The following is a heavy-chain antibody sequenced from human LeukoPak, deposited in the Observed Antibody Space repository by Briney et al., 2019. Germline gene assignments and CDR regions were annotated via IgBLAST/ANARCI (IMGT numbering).Heavy chain of an antibody. CDR2: IHTSGST. CDR3: ARLYHDLLTGYFDY. V-gene: IGHV4-4*07. CDR1: GGSISSYY. D-gene: IGHD3-9*01. J-gene: IGHJ4*02. Sequence: SETLSLTCTVSGGSISSYYWTWSRQPAGKGLEWIGRIHTSGSTNYNPSLKSRVTMSLDTSKNQFSLKLSSVTAADTAVYYCARLYHDLLTGYFDYWGQGTLVTVSS.